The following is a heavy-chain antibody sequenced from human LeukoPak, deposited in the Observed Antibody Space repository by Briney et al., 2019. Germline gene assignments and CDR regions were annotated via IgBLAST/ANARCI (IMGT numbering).Heavy chain of an antibody. V-gene: IGHV1-46*01. J-gene: IGHJ4*02. CDR2: INPSGGST. D-gene: IGHD4-17*01. Sequence: GASVKVSCKASGYTFISYYIHWVRQAPGQGLEWMGIINPSGGSTNYAQKFQGRVTMTRDTSTSTVIMELSSLRSEDTAVYFCARKGRIYGDYDYWGWGTLVTVSS. CDR1: GYTFISYY. CDR3: ARKGRIYGDYDY.